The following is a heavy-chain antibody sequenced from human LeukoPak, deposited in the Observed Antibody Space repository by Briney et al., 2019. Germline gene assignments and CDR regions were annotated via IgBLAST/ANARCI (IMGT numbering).Heavy chain of an antibody. J-gene: IGHJ4*02. CDR3: ARDPSNSSGRDIYFDY. V-gene: IGHV1-18*01. D-gene: IGHD6-19*01. Sequence: GASVKVSCKASGYTFTGYYMHWVRQAPGQGLEWMGWISPYNGDTNYAQKFKGRLTLTTDTSTSTAYMELRNLRSDDTAVYYCARDPSNSSGRDIYFDYWGQGTLVTVSS. CDR1: GYTFTGYY. CDR2: ISPYNGDT.